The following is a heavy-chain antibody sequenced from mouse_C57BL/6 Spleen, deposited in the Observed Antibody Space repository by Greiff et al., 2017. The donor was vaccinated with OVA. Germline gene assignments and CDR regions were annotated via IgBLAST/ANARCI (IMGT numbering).Heavy chain of an antibody. CDR3: ARKYYDYLGAMDY. CDR2: ISSGSSTI. V-gene: IGHV5-17*01. J-gene: IGHJ4*01. CDR1: GFTFSDYG. D-gene: IGHD2-4*01. Sequence: EVKLVESGGGLVKPGGSLKLSCAASGFTFSDYGMHWVRQAPEKGLEWVAYISSGSSTIYYADTVKGRFTISRDNAKNTLFLQMTSLRSEDTAMYYCARKYYDYLGAMDYWGQGTSVTVSS.